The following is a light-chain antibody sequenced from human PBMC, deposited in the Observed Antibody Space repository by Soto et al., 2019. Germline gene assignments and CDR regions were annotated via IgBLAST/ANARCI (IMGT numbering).Light chain of an antibody. CDR3: CSYAGSFV. CDR2: DVS. CDR1: SSDVGAYKY. Sequence: QSVLTQPRSVSGSPGQSVTISCTGTSSDVGAYKYVSWYQQHPGKAPKLMIYDVSKRPSGVPDRFSGSKSGNTASLTISGLQDEDEADYYCCSYAGSFVFGGGTKLTVL. V-gene: IGLV2-11*01. J-gene: IGLJ2*01.